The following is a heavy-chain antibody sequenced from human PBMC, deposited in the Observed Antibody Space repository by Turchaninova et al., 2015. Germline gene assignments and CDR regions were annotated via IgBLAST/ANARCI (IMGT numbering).Heavy chain of an antibody. V-gene: IGHV4-34*01. J-gene: IGHJ3*01. Sequence: QVQLQQWGAGLLKPSATLSLTCAVYGGSLSGYYWSWIRQPPGQGLEWIGEINHSGSTNYNPSLKSRVTISVDTSKKQFSLKLSSVTAADTAVYFCARSCSAGNCYSGVWGQGTMVTVSS. CDR1: GGSLSGYY. D-gene: IGHD2-15*01. CDR3: ARSCSAGNCYSGV. CDR2: INHSGST.